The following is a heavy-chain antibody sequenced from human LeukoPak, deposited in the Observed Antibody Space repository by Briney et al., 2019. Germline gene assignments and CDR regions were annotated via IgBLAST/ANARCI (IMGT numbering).Heavy chain of an antibody. CDR2: INAGNGNT. D-gene: IGHD6-19*01. J-gene: IGHJ4*02. Sequence: ASVKVSCKASGYTFTNYATHWVRQAPGQRLEWMGWINAGNGNTKYSQKFQGRVTITRDTSASTAYMELSSLRSEDTAVYYCARESVAGPFDYWGQGTLVTVSS. CDR1: GYTFTNYA. CDR3: ARESVAGPFDY. V-gene: IGHV1-3*01.